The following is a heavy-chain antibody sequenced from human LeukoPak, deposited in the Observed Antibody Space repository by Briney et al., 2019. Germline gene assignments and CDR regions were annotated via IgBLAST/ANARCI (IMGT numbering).Heavy chain of an antibody. J-gene: IGHJ6*03. D-gene: IGHD5-12*01. CDR2: IYYSGST. Sequence: SETLSLTCTVSGGSIGSSSYYWGWIRQPPGKGLEWIGSIYYSGSTYYNPSLKSRVTISVGTSKNQFSLKLSSVTAADTVVYYCASFFSGTLKYYYYMDVWGKGTTVTVSS. V-gene: IGHV4-39*01. CDR1: GGSIGSSSYY. CDR3: ASFFSGTLKYYYYMDV.